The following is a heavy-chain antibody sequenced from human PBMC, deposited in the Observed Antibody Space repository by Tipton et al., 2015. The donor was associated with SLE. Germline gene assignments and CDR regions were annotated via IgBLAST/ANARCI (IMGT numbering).Heavy chain of an antibody. V-gene: IGHV3-74*01. CDR1: GFTFSSYW. CDR3: AKNRGASASDL. J-gene: IGHJ4*02. Sequence: SLRLSCAASGFTFSSYWMHWVRQAPGKGLVWASRINSDESSRSYADSVKGRFTISRDNAKNTLYLQMNSLRADDTAVYYCAKNRGASASDLWGQGTLVVVST. CDR2: INSDESSR. D-gene: IGHD2-15*01.